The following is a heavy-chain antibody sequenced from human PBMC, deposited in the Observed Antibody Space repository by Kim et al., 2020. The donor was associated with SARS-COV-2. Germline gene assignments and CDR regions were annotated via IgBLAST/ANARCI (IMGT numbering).Heavy chain of an antibody. V-gene: IGHV1-3*01. Sequence: NTKSSQKFQGRVPITRDTSASTAYMELSSLRSEDTAVYYCARGRFGPFDYWGQGTLVTVSS. CDR2: NT. CDR3: ARGRFGPFDY. D-gene: IGHD3-10*01. J-gene: IGHJ4*02.